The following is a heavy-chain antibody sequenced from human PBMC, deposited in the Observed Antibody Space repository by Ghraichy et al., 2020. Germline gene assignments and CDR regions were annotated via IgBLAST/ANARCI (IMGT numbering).Heavy chain of an antibody. J-gene: IGHJ5*02. CDR1: GGSISSGGYY. CDR3: ARVLAMALNWFDP. Sequence: SQTLSLTCTVSGGSISSGGYYWSWIRQHPGKGLEWIGYIYYSGSTYYNPSLKSRVTISVDTSKNQFSLKLSSVTAADTAVYYCARVLAMALNWFDPWGQGTLVIVSP. V-gene: IGHV4-31*03. CDR2: IYYSGST. D-gene: IGHD5-18*01.